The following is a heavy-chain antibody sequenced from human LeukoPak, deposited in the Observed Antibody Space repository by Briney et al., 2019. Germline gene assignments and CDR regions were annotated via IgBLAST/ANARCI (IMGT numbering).Heavy chain of an antibody. Sequence: GGSLRLSCAASGFTFSSYSMNWVRQAPGKGLEWVSYISSSSSTIYYADSVKGRFTISRDNAKNSLYLQMNSLRAEDTAVYYCAKLLWFRELSVDYWGQGTLVTVSS. CDR1: GFTFSSYS. CDR3: AKLLWFRELSVDY. V-gene: IGHV3-48*01. D-gene: IGHD3-10*01. CDR2: ISSSSSTI. J-gene: IGHJ4*02.